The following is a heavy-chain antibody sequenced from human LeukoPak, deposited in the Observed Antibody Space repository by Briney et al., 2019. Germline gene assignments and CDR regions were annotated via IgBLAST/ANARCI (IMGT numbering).Heavy chain of an antibody. Sequence: PSETLSLTCTVSGGSVSSGSFYWSWIRQPPGKTLEWIGYIYYSGSTDYTPSLKSRVTISLDTSKNQFSLKLTSVTAADTAVYYCARLSGSPHPPFDYWGQGTLVTVSS. J-gene: IGHJ4*02. CDR1: GGSVSSGSFY. V-gene: IGHV4-61*01. CDR3: ARLSGSPHPPFDY. CDR2: IYYSGST. D-gene: IGHD1-26*01.